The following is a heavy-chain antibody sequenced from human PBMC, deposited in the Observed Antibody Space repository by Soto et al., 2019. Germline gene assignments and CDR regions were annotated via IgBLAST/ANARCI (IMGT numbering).Heavy chain of an antibody. D-gene: IGHD1-26*01. CDR1: GFTFSSYG. CDR3: ARPLSGSYYFGAFDI. CDR2: IWYDGSNK. V-gene: IGHV3-33*01. Sequence: GGSLRLSCAASGFTFSSYGMHWVRQAPGKGLEWVAVIWYDGSNKYYADSVKGRFTISRDNSKNTLYLQMNSLRAEDTAVYYCARPLSGSYYFGAFDIWGQGTMVTVSS. J-gene: IGHJ3*02.